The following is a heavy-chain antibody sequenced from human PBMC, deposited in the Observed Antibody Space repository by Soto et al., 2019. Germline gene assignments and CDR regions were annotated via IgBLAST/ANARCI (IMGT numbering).Heavy chain of an antibody. V-gene: IGHV4-61*01. CDR1: GGSMSSGRYD. CDR3: GRTDDKGAWAAWF. D-gene: IGHD3-22*01. Sequence: SETLSLTCTISGGSMSSGRYDWSWIRQAPGKGLEWIGYIENSGNTKNNSPFKSRATLSIDTSKNQFSLKLSSVTAADTAVYFCGRTDDKGAWAAWFWGQGILVTVSS. CDR2: IENSGNT. J-gene: IGHJ4*02.